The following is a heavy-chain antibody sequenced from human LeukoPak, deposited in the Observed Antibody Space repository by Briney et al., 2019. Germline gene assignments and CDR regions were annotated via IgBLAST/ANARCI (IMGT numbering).Heavy chain of an antibody. D-gene: IGHD6-19*01. J-gene: IGHJ3*02. CDR1: GFTFSSYG. CDR2: IWYDGSNK. CDR3: ARTGYRSGYQDAFDI. Sequence: PGGSLRLSCAASGFTFSSYGMHWVRQAPGKGLEWVAVIWYDGSNKYYADSVKGRLTISRDNSKNTLYLQMNSLRAEDTAVYYCARTGYRSGYQDAFDIWGQGTMVTVSS. V-gene: IGHV3-33*01.